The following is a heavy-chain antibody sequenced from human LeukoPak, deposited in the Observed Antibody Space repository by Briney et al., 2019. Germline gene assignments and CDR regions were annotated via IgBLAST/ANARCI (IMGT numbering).Heavy chain of an antibody. CDR1: GGSFSGPY. CDR3: ATYSTGFDI. V-gene: IGHV4-34*01. CDR2: IHHSGST. Sequence: PSETLSLTCAVSGGSFSGPYWNWIRQPPGKGLEWIGEIHHSGSTDYNPSLKSRVTISLDTSKKQFSLKLSSVTAADTAVYYCATYSTGFDIWGQGTVVTVSS. J-gene: IGHJ3*02. D-gene: IGHD6-19*01.